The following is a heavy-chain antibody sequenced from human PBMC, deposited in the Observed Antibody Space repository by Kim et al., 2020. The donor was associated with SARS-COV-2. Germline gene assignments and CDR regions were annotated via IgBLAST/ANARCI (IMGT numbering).Heavy chain of an antibody. Sequence: SETLSLTCTVSGVSISSGGYYWSWIRQHPGKGLEWIGYIHYSGSTYYNPSLKSRVTMSVETSKSQVSLNLSSVTAADTAVYYCGRSYCSGGSCYNYALDVWGQGTTVTVSS. V-gene: IGHV4-31*03. J-gene: IGHJ6*02. CDR3: GRSYCSGGSCYNYALDV. CDR1: GVSISSGGYY. D-gene: IGHD2-15*01. CDR2: IHYSGST.